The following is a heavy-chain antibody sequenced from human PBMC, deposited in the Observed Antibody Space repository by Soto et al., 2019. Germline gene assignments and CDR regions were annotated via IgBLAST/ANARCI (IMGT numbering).Heavy chain of an antibody. Sequence: VQLVESGGGLVQPGGSLRLSCAASGFTFSNYWMCWVRQAPGKGLVWISHINSDGSSTSYADSVKGRFTISRDNAKNILYLQMNSLRAEDTAVYYCARERVAGSQQWGQGTLVTVSS. J-gene: IGHJ1*01. CDR2: INSDGSST. CDR1: GFTFSNYW. CDR3: ARERVAGSQQ. D-gene: IGHD6-19*01. V-gene: IGHV3-74*01.